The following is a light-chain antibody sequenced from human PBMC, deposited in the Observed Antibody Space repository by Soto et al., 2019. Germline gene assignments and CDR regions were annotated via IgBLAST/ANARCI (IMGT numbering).Light chain of an antibody. V-gene: IGLV2-14*01. J-gene: IGLJ1*01. CDR1: MRDVGAYNL. Sequence: QSALTQPASVSGSPGQSITISCAGTMRDVGAYNLVSWYQQHPGRAPQLIIYEVRNRPSGISFRFSGSKSGNTASLTISGLQAEDEAEYYCSSYTNINTRACVFGTGTKLTVL. CDR2: EVR. CDR3: SSYTNINTRACV.